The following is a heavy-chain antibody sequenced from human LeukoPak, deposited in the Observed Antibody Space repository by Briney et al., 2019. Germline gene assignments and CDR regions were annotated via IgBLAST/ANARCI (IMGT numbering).Heavy chain of an antibody. Sequence: SETLSLTCAVYGGSFSGYYWSWIRQPPGKGLEWIGEINHSGSTNYNPSLKSRVTISVDTSKNQFSLKLSSVTAADAAVYYCARGGRLAAGSRRNGEYWGQGTLVTVSS. CDR2: INHSGST. J-gene: IGHJ4*02. D-gene: IGHD6-13*01. V-gene: IGHV4-34*01. CDR3: ARGGRLAAGSRRNGEY. CDR1: GGSFSGYY.